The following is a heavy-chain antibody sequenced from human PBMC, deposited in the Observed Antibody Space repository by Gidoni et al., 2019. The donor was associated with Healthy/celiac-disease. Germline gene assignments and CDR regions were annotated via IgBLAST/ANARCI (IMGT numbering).Heavy chain of an antibody. Sequence: EVQLLESGGGLVQPGGSLRLSCAASGFSFSSYAMRWVRQAPGKGLEWVSAISGSGGSTDYADSVKGRFTISRDNSKNTLYLQMNSLRAEDTAVYYCAKDRRQEFYFDYWGQGTLVTVSS. V-gene: IGHV3-23*01. CDR2: ISGSGGST. CDR1: GFSFSSYA. J-gene: IGHJ4*02. D-gene: IGHD3-10*01. CDR3: AKDRRQEFYFDY.